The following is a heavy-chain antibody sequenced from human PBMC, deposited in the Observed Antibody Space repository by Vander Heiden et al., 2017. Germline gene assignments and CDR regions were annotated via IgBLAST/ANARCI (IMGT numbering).Heavy chain of an antibody. CDR3: AKDGSFRDSGDYGGAFDM. D-gene: IGHD4-17*01. CDR1: GFTFSAHF. CDR2: MSHEGNRK. Sequence: QVQLVASGGGVVQPGGSLRLSCAASGFTFSAHFMHGVSKPPGKGLQWVAGMSHEGNRKYYGDSAKGRFTISRDNSKNTLYLQMNSLRVEDTAVYYCAKDGSFRDSGDYGGAFDMWGQGTMVTVSS. J-gene: IGHJ3*02. V-gene: IGHV3-30*18.